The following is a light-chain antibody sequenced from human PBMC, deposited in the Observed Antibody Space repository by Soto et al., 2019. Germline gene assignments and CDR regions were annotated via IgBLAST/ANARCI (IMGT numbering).Light chain of an antibody. CDR1: TGSVTSGHY. CDR2: DTT. J-gene: IGLJ1*01. CDR3: LLSYSGGDSV. Sequence: QAVVTQEPSLTVSPGGTVTLTCGSSTGSVTSGHYPYWFQQKPGQAPRTLIYDTTNRLSWTPARFSGSLLGDKAALTLSGAQPEVEADYYCLLSYSGGDSVFGSGTKLTVL. V-gene: IGLV7-46*01.